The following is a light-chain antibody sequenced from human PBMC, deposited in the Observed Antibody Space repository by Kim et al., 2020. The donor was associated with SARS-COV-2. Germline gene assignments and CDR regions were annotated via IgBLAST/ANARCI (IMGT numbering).Light chain of an antibody. Sequence: GQTVTRSCSGARSNIGSNTASWYQQVPGTAPKLLIYYDKERPSGVPDRFSGSKSGTSASLAITGLQSGDEADYYCAAWDDIQSGPVFGGGTQLTVL. J-gene: IGLJ2*01. CDR1: RSNIGSNT. CDR2: YDK. V-gene: IGLV1-44*01. CDR3: AAWDDIQSGPV.